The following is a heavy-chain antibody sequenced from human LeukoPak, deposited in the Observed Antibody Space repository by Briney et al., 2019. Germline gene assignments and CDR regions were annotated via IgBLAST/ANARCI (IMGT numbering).Heavy chain of an antibody. V-gene: IGHV3-23*01. D-gene: IGHD6-13*01. Sequence: GGSLRLSCAASGFTFSSYEMNWVRQAPGKGLEWVSSISGSGGSTNYADSVKGRFTISRDNSKNTLYLQMNSLRAEDTAVYYCAKSSGSSNWYEFDYWGQGTLVTVSS. CDR2: ISGSGGST. J-gene: IGHJ4*02. CDR1: GFTFSSYE. CDR3: AKSSGSSNWYEFDY.